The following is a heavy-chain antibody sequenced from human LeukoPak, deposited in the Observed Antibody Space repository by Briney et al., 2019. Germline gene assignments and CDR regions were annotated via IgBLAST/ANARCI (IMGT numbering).Heavy chain of an antibody. Sequence: GGSLRLSCAASGFTFSGSAMHWVRQASGKGLEWVGRIRSKANSYATAYAASVKGRFTIARDDSKNTAYLQMNSLKTEDTAVYYCTRLSGVAGIDYWGRGTLVTVSS. CDR2: IRSKANSYAT. J-gene: IGHJ4*02. CDR3: TRLSGVAGIDY. D-gene: IGHD6-19*01. CDR1: GFTFSGSA. V-gene: IGHV3-73*01.